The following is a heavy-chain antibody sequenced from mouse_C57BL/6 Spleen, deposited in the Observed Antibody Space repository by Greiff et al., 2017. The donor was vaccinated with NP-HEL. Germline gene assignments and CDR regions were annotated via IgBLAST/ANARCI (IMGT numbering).Heavy chain of an antibody. Sequence: EVQRVESGGGLVKPGGSLKLSCAASGFTFSSYTMSWVRQTPEKRLEWVATISGGGGNTYYPDSVKGRFTISRDNAKNTLYLQMSSLRSEDTALYYCARHGRYYAMDYWGQGTSVTVSS. J-gene: IGHJ4*01. CDR3: ARHGRYYAMDY. CDR2: ISGGGGNT. D-gene: IGHD4-1*01. CDR1: GFTFSSYT. V-gene: IGHV5-9*01.